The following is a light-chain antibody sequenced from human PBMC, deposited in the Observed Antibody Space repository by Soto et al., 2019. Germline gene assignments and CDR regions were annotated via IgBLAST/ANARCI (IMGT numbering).Light chain of an antibody. Sequence: EIVLTRSPGTLSLSPGERATLSCRASHSFSSSYLAWYQQKPGQAPRILTYGTSSRATGIPERFSGSGSGTDFTLTISRLDPEDFGVYYCQHHAGSPAFGKGTKVDIK. J-gene: IGKJ1*01. CDR2: GTS. CDR1: HSFSSSY. V-gene: IGKV3-20*01. CDR3: QHHAGSPA.